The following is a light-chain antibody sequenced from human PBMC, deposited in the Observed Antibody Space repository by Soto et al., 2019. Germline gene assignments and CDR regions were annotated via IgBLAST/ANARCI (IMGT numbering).Light chain of an antibody. V-gene: IGLV3-21*02. CDR1: KIGSKI. CDR3: QVWASTAEFFV. CDR2: DAT. Sequence: SYDLTLPPSVSVAPGQTAKITCGGDKIGSKIVHWYKQRPGQAPVAVVFDATDRPSGIPDRISASRSGDTATLTISRVDDGDEADYYCQVWASTAEFFVFGSGTQVTVL. J-gene: IGLJ1*01.